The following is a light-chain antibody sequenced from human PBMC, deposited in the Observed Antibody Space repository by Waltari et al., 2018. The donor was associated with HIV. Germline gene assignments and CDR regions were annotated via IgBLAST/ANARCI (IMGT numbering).Light chain of an antibody. J-gene: IGKJ2*01. V-gene: IGKV3-15*01. CDR2: GAS. CDR3: QQYKNWPRT. CDR1: QSVSSN. Sequence: EIVMTPSPATLSVSPGERATLSCRASQSVSSNLAWHQQKPGQAPRLLIYGASTRATGIPARFSGSGSGTEFTLTISSLQSEDFAVYYCQQYKNWPRTFGQGTKLEIK.